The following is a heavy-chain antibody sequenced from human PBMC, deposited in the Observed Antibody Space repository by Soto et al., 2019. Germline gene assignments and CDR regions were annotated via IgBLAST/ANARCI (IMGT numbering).Heavy chain of an antibody. Sequence: EVQLLESGGALVQPGGSMRLSCAASGFTFSTYAMTWVRQAPGKGLEWVASLTNTGDSTHYPDSVKGRFTISRDNSKNTMYLQMSSLRAEDTAVYYCARGGPRDGYRDLDYWGQVTQVTVSS. J-gene: IGHJ4*02. D-gene: IGHD5-18*01. V-gene: IGHV3-23*01. CDR3: ARGGPRDGYRDLDY. CDR1: GFTFSTYA. CDR2: LTNTGDST.